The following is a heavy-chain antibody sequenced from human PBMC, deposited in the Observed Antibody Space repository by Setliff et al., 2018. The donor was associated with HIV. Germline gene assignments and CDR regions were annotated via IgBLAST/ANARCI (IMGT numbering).Heavy chain of an antibody. Sequence: ASVKVSCKASGYTFTSYGISWVRQAPGQGLEWMGRIIAYNGNTNYAQKLQGRVTMTTDTSSSTAYLDLRSLRSDDTAVYYCARSHAVAFDIWGQGTMVTVSS. CDR1: GYTFTSYG. CDR2: IIAYNGNT. D-gene: IGHD4-4*01. J-gene: IGHJ3*02. CDR3: ARSHAVAFDI. V-gene: IGHV1-18*01.